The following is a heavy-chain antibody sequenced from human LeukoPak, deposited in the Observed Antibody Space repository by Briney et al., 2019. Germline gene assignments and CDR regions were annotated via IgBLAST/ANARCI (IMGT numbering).Heavy chain of an antibody. Sequence: GGSLRLSCAASGFTFNKYAMNWVRQAPGKGLEWVSVISESADTTYYADSVKGRFTISRDNSKNTLYLQMNSLRADDTAVYYCARRADYGDFDNWGQGTLVTVSS. V-gene: IGHV3-23*01. D-gene: IGHD4-17*01. J-gene: IGHJ4*02. CDR3: ARRADYGDFDN. CDR1: GFTFNKYA. CDR2: ISESADTT.